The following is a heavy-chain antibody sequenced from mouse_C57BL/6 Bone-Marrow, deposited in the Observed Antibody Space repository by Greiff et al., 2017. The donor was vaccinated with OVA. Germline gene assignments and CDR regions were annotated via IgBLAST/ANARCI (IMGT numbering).Heavy chain of an antibody. CDR1: GYTFTSYW. CDR3: AREGLLRTLYYFDY. V-gene: IGHV1-55*01. D-gene: IGHD1-1*01. J-gene: IGHJ2*01. CDR2: IYPGSGST. Sequence: QVQLKQPGAELVKPGASVKMSCKASGYTFTSYWITWVKQRPGQGLEWIGDIYPGSGSTNYNEKFKSKATLTVDTSSSTAYMQLSSLTSEDSAVYYCAREGLLRTLYYFDYWGQGTTLTVPS.